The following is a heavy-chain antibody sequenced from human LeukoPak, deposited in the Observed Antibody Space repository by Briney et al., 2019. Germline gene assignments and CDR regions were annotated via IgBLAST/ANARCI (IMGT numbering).Heavy chain of an antibody. D-gene: IGHD3-22*01. CDR2: IYSSGST. Sequence: PSETLSLTCTVAGGSISTYYWSWIRQPAGKGLEWIGRIYSSGSTDYNPSLKSRVTMSVDMSKNQFSLRLSTVTAADTAVYYCAREQYYSDRSEYKYYFDYWGQGTLVTVSS. CDR1: GGSISTYY. V-gene: IGHV4-4*07. J-gene: IGHJ4*02. CDR3: AREQYYSDRSEYKYYFDY.